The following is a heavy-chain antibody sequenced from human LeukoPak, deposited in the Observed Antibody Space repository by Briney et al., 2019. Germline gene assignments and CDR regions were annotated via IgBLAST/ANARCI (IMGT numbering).Heavy chain of an antibody. CDR1: GGSISSSSYY. J-gene: IGHJ3*02. V-gene: IGHV4-39*07. D-gene: IGHD3-22*01. CDR3: ARDLGAPDYYDSSGYRGATDAFDI. Sequence: PSETLSLTCTVSGGSISSSSYYWGWIRQPPGKGLEWIGSIYYSGSTNYNPSLKSRVTISVDKPKNQFSLKLSSVTAADTAVYYCARDLGAPDYYDSSGYRGATDAFDIWGQGTMVTVSS. CDR2: IYYSGST.